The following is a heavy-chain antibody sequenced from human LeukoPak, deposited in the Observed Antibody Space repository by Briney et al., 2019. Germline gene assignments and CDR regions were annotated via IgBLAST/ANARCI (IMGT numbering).Heavy chain of an antibody. D-gene: IGHD6-19*01. CDR1: GFSVSDYY. Sequence: GGSLRLSCAASGFSVSDYYISWVRQAPGKGLEWISDVGGSDNFISYSDSVKGRFTISRDYANNSLYLQMNSPRVDDTAVYYCARETVAGTFDYWGQGTLVTVSS. V-gene: IGHV3-11*01. J-gene: IGHJ4*02. CDR2: VGGSDNFI. CDR3: ARETVAGTFDY.